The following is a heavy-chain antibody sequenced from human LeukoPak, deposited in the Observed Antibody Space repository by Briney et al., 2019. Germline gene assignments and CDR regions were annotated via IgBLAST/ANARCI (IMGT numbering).Heavy chain of an antibody. D-gene: IGHD6-13*01. V-gene: IGHV3-11*01. CDR1: GFAFSDYY. CDR3: ARAPYSSSWYNY. J-gene: IGHJ4*02. Sequence: GGSLRLSCAASGFAFSDYYMSWIRQAPGKGLEWVSYISSSGSTIYYADSVKGRFTISRDNAKNSLYLQMNSLRAEDTAVYYCARAPYSSSWYNYWGQGTLVTVSS. CDR2: ISSSGSTI.